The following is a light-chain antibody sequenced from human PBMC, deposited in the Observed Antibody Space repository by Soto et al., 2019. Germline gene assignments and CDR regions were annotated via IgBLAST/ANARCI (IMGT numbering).Light chain of an antibody. CDR3: QQYHKWPPIT. Sequence: EIVLTQSPGTLSLSPGERATLSCRASQSVSSNLAWYQQRPGQAPRLLIYDASTRATGVTARFRGGGSGTEFTLTISSLQSEDSAVYYCQQYHKWPPITFGQGTRLEN. CDR1: QSVSSN. J-gene: IGKJ5*01. V-gene: IGKV3-15*01. CDR2: DAS.